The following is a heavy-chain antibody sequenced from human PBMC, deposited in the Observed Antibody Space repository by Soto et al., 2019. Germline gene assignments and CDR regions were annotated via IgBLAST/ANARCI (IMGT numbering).Heavy chain of an antibody. CDR2: LWYDGSNI. V-gene: IGHV3-33*01. CDR1: GFTFSSYA. J-gene: IGHJ4*02. CDR3: ARDVNDFWSGYLY. D-gene: IGHD3-3*01. Sequence: QVQLVESGGGVVQPGKSLRLSCTTSGFTFSSYAMHWVRQAPGKGLEWVAVLWYDGSNIQYADSVKGRFTISRDNSKSTVYLQMDSLRAEDTAIYYCARDVNDFWSGYLYWGQGTLVTVSS.